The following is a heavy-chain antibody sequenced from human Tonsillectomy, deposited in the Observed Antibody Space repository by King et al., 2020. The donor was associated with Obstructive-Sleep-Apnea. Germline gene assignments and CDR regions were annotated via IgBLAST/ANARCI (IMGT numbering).Heavy chain of an antibody. CDR1: GFTFSSYS. V-gene: IGHV3-30*18. CDR2: ISYDGSNK. J-gene: IGHJ2*01. CDR3: AKSGSGSYPNWYFDL. Sequence: VQLVESGGGVVQPGRSLRLSCAASGFTFSSYSMHWVRQAPGKGLEWVAVISYDGSNKYYADSVKGRFPISRDNSKNTLSLQMNSLRAEDTAVYYCAKSGSGSYPNWYFDLWGRGTLVTVSS. D-gene: IGHD1-26*01.